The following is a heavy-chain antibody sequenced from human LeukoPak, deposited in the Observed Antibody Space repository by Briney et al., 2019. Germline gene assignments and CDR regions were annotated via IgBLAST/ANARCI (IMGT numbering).Heavy chain of an antibody. Sequence: ASVKVSCKASGGTFSSYAISWVRQAPGQGLEWMGGIIPIFGTANYAQKFQGRVTITADESTSTAYMELSSLRSEDTAVYYCARGGDYYDSSGYYCDYWGQGTLVTVSS. J-gene: IGHJ4*02. CDR1: GGTFSSYA. CDR3: ARGGDYYDSSGYYCDY. V-gene: IGHV1-69*13. D-gene: IGHD3-22*01. CDR2: IIPIFGTA.